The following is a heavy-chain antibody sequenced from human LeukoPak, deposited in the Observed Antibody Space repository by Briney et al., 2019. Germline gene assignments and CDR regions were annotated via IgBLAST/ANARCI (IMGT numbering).Heavy chain of an antibody. CDR3: ARERYYYDSSGYCDY. CDR2: IKEDGSEQ. CDR1: GFTFNSYW. J-gene: IGHJ4*02. V-gene: IGHV3-7*01. D-gene: IGHD3-22*01. Sequence: PGGSLRLSCAASGFTFNSYWMSWVRQAPGKGLEWVASIKEDGSEQYYVDSVKGRFTISRDNAKNSLYLQMNSLRAEDTAVYYCARERYYYDSSGYCDYWGQGTLVTVSS.